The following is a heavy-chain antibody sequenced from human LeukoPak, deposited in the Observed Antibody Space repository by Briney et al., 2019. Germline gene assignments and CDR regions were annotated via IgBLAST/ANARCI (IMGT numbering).Heavy chain of an antibody. J-gene: IGHJ6*02. CDR1: GDXXSXNSXA. CDR2: TYYRSKWYN. Sequence: SQTLSXXCAIXGDXXSXNSXAXXXIRQSPSRGLEWLGRTYYRSKWYNDYAVSVKSRITINPDTSKNQFSLQLNSVTPEDTAVYYCARVPVYDDYGYYYYGMDVWGQGTTVTVSS. V-gene: IGHV6-1*01. D-gene: IGHD4-17*01. CDR3: ARVPVYDDYGYYYYGMDV.